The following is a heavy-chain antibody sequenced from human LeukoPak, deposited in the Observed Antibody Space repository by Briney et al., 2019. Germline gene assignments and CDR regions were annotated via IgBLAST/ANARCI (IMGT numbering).Heavy chain of an antibody. J-gene: IGHJ4*02. V-gene: IGHV3-48*03. CDR2: ISSSGSTI. D-gene: IGHD3-16*01. CDR1: GFTFSSYE. CDR3: AREYNYGWGPDF. Sequence: GGSLRLSCAASGFTFSSYEMNWVRQAPGKGLEWVSYISSSGSTIYYADSVKGRFTISRDNAKNSLYLQMNSLRAEDTAVYYCAREYNYGWGPDFWGQGTLVTVSS.